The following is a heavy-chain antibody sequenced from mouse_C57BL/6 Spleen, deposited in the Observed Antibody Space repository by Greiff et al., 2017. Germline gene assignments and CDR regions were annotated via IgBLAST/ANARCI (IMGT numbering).Heavy chain of an antibody. CDR1: GYAFSSYW. D-gene: IGHD2-2*01. Sequence: QVQLKQSGAELVKPGASVKISCKASGYAFSSYWMNWVKQRPGKGLEWIGQIYPGDGDTNYNGKFKGKATLTADKSSSTAYMQLSSLTSEDSAVYFCARKGGLPAMDYWGQGTSVTVSS. CDR2: IYPGDGDT. J-gene: IGHJ4*01. CDR3: ARKGGLPAMDY. V-gene: IGHV1-80*01.